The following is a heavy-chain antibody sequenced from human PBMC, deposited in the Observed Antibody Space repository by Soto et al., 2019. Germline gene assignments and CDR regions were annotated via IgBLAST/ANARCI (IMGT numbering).Heavy chain of an antibody. CDR2: IYPGDSDT. CDR1: GYSFTSYW. CDR3: ARGYCTTTICDPWFDP. Sequence: GESLKISCTGVGYSFTSYWIGWVRQMPGKGLEWMGIIYPGDSDTRYSPSFQGQVTISADKSITTAYLQWSSLKASDTTMYYCARGYCTTTICDPWFDPWGQGTLVTVSS. V-gene: IGHV5-51*01. D-gene: IGHD2-2*01. J-gene: IGHJ5*02.